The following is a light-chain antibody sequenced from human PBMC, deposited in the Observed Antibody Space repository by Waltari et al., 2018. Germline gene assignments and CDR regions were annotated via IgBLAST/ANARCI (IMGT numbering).Light chain of an antibody. J-gene: IGKJ4*01. CDR3: QQRSNWLALT. V-gene: IGKV3-11*01. CDR2: DAS. Sequence: EIVLTQSPATLSLSPGERATLSCRASQSVSSYLAWYQQKPGQAPRLLIYDASNWATGIPARFSGSGSGTDFTLTISSLEPEDFAVYYCQQRSNWLALTCGEGPRWRSN. CDR1: QSVSSY.